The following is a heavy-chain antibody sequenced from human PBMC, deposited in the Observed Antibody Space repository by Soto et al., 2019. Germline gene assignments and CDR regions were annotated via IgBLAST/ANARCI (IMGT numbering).Heavy chain of an antibody. V-gene: IGHV1-2*04. CDR3: ARDRAAAGSANYYDMDV. J-gene: IGHJ6*02. CDR1: GYTFTGYY. Sequence: GASVKVSCKASGYTFTGYYMHWVRQAPGQGLEWMGWINPNSGGTNYAQKFQGWVTMTRDTSISTAYMELSRLRSDDTAVYYCARDRAAAGSANYYDMDVWGQGTTVTVSS. CDR2: INPNSGGT. D-gene: IGHD6-13*01.